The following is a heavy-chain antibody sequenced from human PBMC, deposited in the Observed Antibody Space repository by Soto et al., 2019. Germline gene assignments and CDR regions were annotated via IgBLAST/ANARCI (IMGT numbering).Heavy chain of an antibody. V-gene: IGHV5-10-1*01. D-gene: IGHD6-25*01. J-gene: IGHJ4*02. CDR1: GYSFTSYW. CDR3: AREAKRSTGYSSDTTFDY. Sequence: PGESLKISCKGSGYSFTSYWINWVRQMPGKGLEWMGRIDPSDSYTNHSPSFQGHVTISADKSISTAYLQWSSLKASDTAMYYCAREAKRSTGYSSDTTFDYWGQGTLVTVSS. CDR2: IDPSDSYT.